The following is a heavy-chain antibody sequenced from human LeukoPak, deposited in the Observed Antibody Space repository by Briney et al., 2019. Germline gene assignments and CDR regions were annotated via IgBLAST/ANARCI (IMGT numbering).Heavy chain of an antibody. D-gene: IGHD5-18*01. V-gene: IGHV3-15*01. CDR3: TTDLPPPQGYSYGYTGVY. Sequence: GGCLRLSCAAAGFTLSTAWMSWVSQARGKGREWVGRIKSKTDGAKTEYAAALQGRFTISRDDSKNTLYLQMNSLKTEDAAVYYCTTDLPPPQGYSYGYTGVYWGRGTRVTVSS. J-gene: IGHJ4*02. CDR1: GFTLSTAW. CDR2: IKSKTDGAKT.